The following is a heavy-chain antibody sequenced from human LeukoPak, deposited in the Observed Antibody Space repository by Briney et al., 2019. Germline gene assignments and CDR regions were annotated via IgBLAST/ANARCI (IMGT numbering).Heavy chain of an antibody. Sequence: PGGSLRLSCAASGFSVSSNYMSWVRQAPGKGLEWVSSISSSSSYIYYADSVKGRFTISRDNAKNSLYLQMNSLRAEDTAVYYCARDEYYDYVWGSYRLSWYFDLWGRGTLVTVSS. D-gene: IGHD3-16*02. J-gene: IGHJ2*01. CDR2: ISSSSSYI. CDR3: ARDEYYDYVWGSYRLSWYFDL. V-gene: IGHV3-21*04. CDR1: GFSVSSNY.